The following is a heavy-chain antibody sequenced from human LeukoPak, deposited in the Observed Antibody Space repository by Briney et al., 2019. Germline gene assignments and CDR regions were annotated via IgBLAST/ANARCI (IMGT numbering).Heavy chain of an antibody. Sequence: GGSLRLSCAASGFTFSSYGMHWVRQAPGKGREWVAVISYDGSNKYYADSVKGRFTISRDNSKNTLYLQMNSLRAEDTAVYYCAKVRGLVVLDYWGQGTLVTVSS. D-gene: IGHD2-2*01. CDR1: GFTFSSYG. CDR2: ISYDGSNK. J-gene: IGHJ4*02. CDR3: AKVRGLVVLDY. V-gene: IGHV3-30*18.